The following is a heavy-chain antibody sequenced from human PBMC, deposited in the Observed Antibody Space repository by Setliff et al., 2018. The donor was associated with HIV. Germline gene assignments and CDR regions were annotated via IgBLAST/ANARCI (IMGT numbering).Heavy chain of an antibody. CDR1: GFTFNVAW. D-gene: IGHD1-26*01. CDR2: ITSNGGRT. V-gene: IGHV3-20*04. J-gene: IGHJ4*02. Sequence: GGSLRLSCAASGFTFNVAWMNWVRQAPGKGLEWVGRITSNGGRTGYADSVKGRFTISRDNAKNSLYLQMNSLRAEDTAVYYCARAKTSGTYYGWSYWGQGTLVTVSS. CDR3: ARAKTSGTYYGWSY.